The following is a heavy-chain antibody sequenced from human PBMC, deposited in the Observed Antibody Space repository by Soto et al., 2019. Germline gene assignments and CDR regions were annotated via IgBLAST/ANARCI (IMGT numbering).Heavy chain of an antibody. CDR2: ISSSVSSI. CDR3: ARDPGTLLQRFDP. V-gene: IGHV3-11*01. Sequence: QVQLVESGGGLVKPGGSLRLSCAASGFTFSDYYINLIRQAPGKGLERVSYISSSVSSIYYADSVQGRFTISTDNAKSSQYLQMISLRAADTAVSYCARDPGTLLQRFDPWGQGPQLTVSS. J-gene: IGHJ5*02. CDR1: GFTFSDYY. D-gene: IGHD1-26*01.